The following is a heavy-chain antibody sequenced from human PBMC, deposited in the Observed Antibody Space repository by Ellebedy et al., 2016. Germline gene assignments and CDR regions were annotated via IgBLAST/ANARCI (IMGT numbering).Heavy chain of an antibody. CDR3: AGVRAAAGTRPIDY. Sequence: GGSLRLSCAASGFTFSSYSMNWVRQAPGKGLEWVSYISSSSSSIYFADSVKGRFTIFRDNAKNSLYLQMNSLRAEDTALYYCAGVRAAAGTRPIDYWGQGTLVTVSS. J-gene: IGHJ4*02. CDR1: GFTFSSYS. V-gene: IGHV3-48*04. CDR2: ISSSSSSI. D-gene: IGHD6-13*01.